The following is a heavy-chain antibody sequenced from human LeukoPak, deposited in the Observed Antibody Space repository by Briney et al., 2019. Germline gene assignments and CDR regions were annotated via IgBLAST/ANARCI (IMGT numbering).Heavy chain of an antibody. Sequence: GGSLRLSCAASGFTFSSYSMNWVRQAPGKGLEWVSYISSDSSTIYYADSVKGRFTISRDNSKNTLYLQMNSLRAEDTAVYYCAKDFPGRGYSYGLFDYWGQGTLVTVSS. D-gene: IGHD5-18*01. V-gene: IGHV3-48*01. CDR1: GFTFSSYS. J-gene: IGHJ4*02. CDR3: AKDFPGRGYSYGLFDY. CDR2: ISSDSSTI.